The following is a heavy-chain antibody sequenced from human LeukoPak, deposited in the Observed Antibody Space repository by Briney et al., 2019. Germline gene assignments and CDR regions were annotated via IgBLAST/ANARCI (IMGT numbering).Heavy chain of an antibody. CDR3: ARDAYYYGSGSYYISYGMDV. J-gene: IGHJ6*04. CDR1: GYTFTSYY. V-gene: IGHV1-46*01. Sequence: ASVKVSCKASGYTFTSYYMHWVRQAPGQGLEWMGIINPSGGSTSYAQKFQGRVTMTRDTSTSTVHMELSSLRSEDTAVYYCARDAYYYGSGSYYISYGMDVWGKGTTVTVSS. D-gene: IGHD3-10*01. CDR2: INPSGGST.